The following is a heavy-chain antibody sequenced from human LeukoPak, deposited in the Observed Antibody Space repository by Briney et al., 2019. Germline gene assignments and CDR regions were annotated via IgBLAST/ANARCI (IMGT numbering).Heavy chain of an antibody. J-gene: IGHJ5*02. Sequence: SETLSLTCAVSGGSISSSSYYWGWIRQPPGRGLEWIGNIYYSGTTYYNPSLKSRVTISVDTSKNQFSLKLRSVTAADTAVYYCARSADQNWFDPWGQGTLVTVSS. V-gene: IGHV4-39*01. CDR2: IYYSGTT. CDR3: ARSADQNWFDP. CDR1: GGSISSSSYY.